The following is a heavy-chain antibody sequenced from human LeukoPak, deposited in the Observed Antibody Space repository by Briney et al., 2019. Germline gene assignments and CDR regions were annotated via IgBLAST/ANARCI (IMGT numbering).Heavy chain of an antibody. D-gene: IGHD3-10*01. J-gene: IGHJ5*02. V-gene: IGHV4-59*01. CDR3: VRSLYGSGRSWFDP. CDR2: IYYSGST. CDR1: GGSISSYY. Sequence: SETLSLTCTVSGGSISSYYWSWIRQPPGKGLEWIGYIYYSGSTNYNPSLKSRVTISVDTSKNQFSLKLSSVPDADTAVYYCVRSLYGSGRSWFDPWGQGTMVTVSS.